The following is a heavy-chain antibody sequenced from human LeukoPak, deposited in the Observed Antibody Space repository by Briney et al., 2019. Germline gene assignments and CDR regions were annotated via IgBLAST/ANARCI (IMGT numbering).Heavy chain of an antibody. CDR3: VRTRVVVTAYFDF. CDR2: IKDFGSEK. J-gene: IGHJ4*02. Sequence: GGSLRLSCAASGFTFSNYWMSWVRQAPGKGLEWVANIKDFGSEKYYVDSVKGRFTISRDNAKNSLYLQMNSLRAEDTALYYCVRTRVVVTAYFDFWGQGTLVTVSS. V-gene: IGHV3-7*01. D-gene: IGHD2-21*02. CDR1: GFTFSNYW.